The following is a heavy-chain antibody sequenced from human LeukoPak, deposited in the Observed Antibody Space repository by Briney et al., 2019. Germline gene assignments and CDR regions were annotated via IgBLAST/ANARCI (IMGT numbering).Heavy chain of an antibody. Sequence: SETLSLTCTVSGGSISNYYWNWIRQPPGKGLEWIGYIYYSGSTNYNPSLKSRVTISIDTSKNQFSLKLSSVTAADTAVYYCARGAVGGSYVDYWGQGTLVTVSS. D-gene: IGHD1-26*01. V-gene: IGHV4-59*01. CDR3: ARGAVGGSYVDY. CDR2: IYYSGST. J-gene: IGHJ4*02. CDR1: GGSISNYY.